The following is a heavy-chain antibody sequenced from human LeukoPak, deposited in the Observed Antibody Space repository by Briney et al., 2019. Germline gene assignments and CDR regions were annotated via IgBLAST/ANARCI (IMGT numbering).Heavy chain of an antibody. J-gene: IGHJ5*02. Sequence: GGSLRLSCAASGFTFSSYAMSWVRQAPGKGLEWASAISGSGGSTYYADSVKGRFTISRDNSKNTLYLQMNSLRAEDTAVYYCAKGRRGYSSSWYWFDPWGQGTLVTVSS. V-gene: IGHV3-23*01. CDR3: AKGRRGYSSSWYWFDP. CDR1: GFTFSSYA. D-gene: IGHD6-13*01. CDR2: ISGSGGST.